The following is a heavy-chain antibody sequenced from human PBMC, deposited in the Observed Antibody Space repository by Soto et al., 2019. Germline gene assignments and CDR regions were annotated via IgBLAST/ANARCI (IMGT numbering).Heavy chain of an antibody. V-gene: IGHV3-33*01. CDR1: GFTFSSYG. CDR2: IYYDGSNK. J-gene: IGHJ5*02. CDR3: ARGHGVATTMGWFDP. Sequence: QVLLVESGGGVVQPGRSLRLSCAASGFTFSSYGMHWVRQAPGKGLEWVAVIYYDGSNKYYADSVKGRFTISRDNSKNMLYLQMNSLRAEDTAVHYCARGHGVATTMGWFDPWGQGTPVTVSS. D-gene: IGHD5-12*01.